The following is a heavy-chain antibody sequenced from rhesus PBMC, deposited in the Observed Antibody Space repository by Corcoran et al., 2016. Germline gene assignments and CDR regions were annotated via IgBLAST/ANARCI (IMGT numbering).Heavy chain of an antibody. CDR2: IDPSDSEV. CDR1: GSSFTSYW. D-gene: IGHD5-24*01. J-gene: IGHJ4*01. V-gene: IGHV5-20*02. CDR3: ARRAGTGYFDY. Sequence: EVQLVQSGAEVKRPGESLKISCKTSGSSFTSYWISWVRQMPGKGVAWMGAIDPSDSEVRDRPSVQGQVTISADKSTSTAYLQWSSLKASDTATYYCARRAGTGYFDYWGQGVLVTVSS.